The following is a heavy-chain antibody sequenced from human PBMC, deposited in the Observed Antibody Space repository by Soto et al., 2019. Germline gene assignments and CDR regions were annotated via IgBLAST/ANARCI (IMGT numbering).Heavy chain of an antibody. J-gene: IGHJ4*02. V-gene: IGHV3-23*01. CDR3: AKDIAVAGPSYFYY. CDR1: GFTFSSYA. CDR2: ISGSGGST. Sequence: GGSLRLSCAASGFTFSSYAMSWVRQAPGKGLEWVSTISGSGGSTYYADSVKGRFTISRDNSKNTLYLQMNSLRAEDTAVYHCAKDIAVAGPSYFYYWGQGTLVPVSS. D-gene: IGHD6-19*01.